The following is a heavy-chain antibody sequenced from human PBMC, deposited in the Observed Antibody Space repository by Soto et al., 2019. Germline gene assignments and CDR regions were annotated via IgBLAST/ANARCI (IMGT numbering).Heavy chain of an antibody. V-gene: IGHV4-39*01. J-gene: IGHJ3*02. CDR2: IYYSGST. CDR1: GGSISSSSYY. D-gene: IGHD5-12*01. Sequence: QLQLQESGPGLVKPSETLSLTCTVSGGSISSSSYYWGWIRQPPGKGLEWIGSIYYSGSTYYNPSLKSRVTISVDTSKNQFSLKLSSVTAADTAVYYCARPEGYSGYDLVAFDIWGQGTMVTVSS. CDR3: ARPEGYSGYDLVAFDI.